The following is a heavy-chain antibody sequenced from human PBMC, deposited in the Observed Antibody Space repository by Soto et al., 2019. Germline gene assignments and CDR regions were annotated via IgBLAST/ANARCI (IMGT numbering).Heavy chain of an antibody. J-gene: IGHJ4*02. CDR3: AHSLSNYDFWSGYYYFDY. V-gene: IGHV2-5*02. CDR2: IYWDDDK. D-gene: IGHD3-3*01. Sequence: QITLKESGPTLVKPTQTLTLTCTFSGFSLSTSGVGVGWIRQPPGKALEWLALIYWDDDKRYSPSVKSRLTITKDTSKNQVVLTMTNMDPVDTATYYCAHSLSNYDFWSGYYYFDYWGQGTLVTVSS. CDR1: GFSLSTSGVG.